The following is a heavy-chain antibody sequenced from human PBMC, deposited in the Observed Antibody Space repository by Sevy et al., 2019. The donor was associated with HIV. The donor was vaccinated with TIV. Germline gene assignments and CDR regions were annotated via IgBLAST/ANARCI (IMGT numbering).Heavy chain of an antibody. CDR3: VREGLGGYSYSLDY. J-gene: IGHJ4*01. CDR1: GFSFSIYW. Sequence: GGSLRLSCAASGFSFSIYWMSWVRQAPGKGLEWVATMKLDGSEEDYVDSVKGRFTISRDNAKNSLFLQMNSLSAEDPAVYYCVREGLGGYSYSLDYWGHGTLVTVSS. D-gene: IGHD5-18*01. V-gene: IGHV3-7*01. CDR2: MKLDGSEE.